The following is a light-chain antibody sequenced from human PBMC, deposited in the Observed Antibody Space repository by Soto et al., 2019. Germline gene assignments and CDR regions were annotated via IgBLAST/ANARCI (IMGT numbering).Light chain of an antibody. CDR1: QSASSGK. J-gene: IGKJ4*01. V-gene: IGKV3-20*01. Sequence: EIVLAQSPGTLSLSPGERATLCCRASQSASSGKLAWYQQKPGQAPRLLIFGASGRATGIPDRFSGSGSGTDFSLTISRLEPEDSAVYYCQQYGSSLLTFGGGTKVDIK. CDR2: GAS. CDR3: QQYGSSLLT.